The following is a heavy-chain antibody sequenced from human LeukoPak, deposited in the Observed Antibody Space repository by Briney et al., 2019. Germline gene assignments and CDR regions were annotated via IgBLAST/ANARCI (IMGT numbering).Heavy chain of an antibody. D-gene: IGHD2-2*01. CDR1: GFSFSSNA. V-gene: IGHV3-23*01. J-gene: IGHJ4*02. CDR2: LSTGAYT. Sequence: GASLRLSCVASGFSFSSNAMSRVRQAPGKGLEWVSTLSTGAYTYYADSVKGRFTISRDDSKNTLYLQMNSLRAEDTALYYCAKERGYCSSTNCYGASDYWGQGTLVTVSS. CDR3: AKERGYCSSTNCYGASDY.